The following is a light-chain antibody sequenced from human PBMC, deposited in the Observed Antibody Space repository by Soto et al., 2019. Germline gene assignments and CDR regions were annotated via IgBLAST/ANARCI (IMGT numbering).Light chain of an antibody. CDR1: SRDIGGYNF. Sequence: QSVLTQPDSVSGSPGQSITISCTGTSRDIGGYNFVSWYQQHPGKAPKLIIYDVANRPSGVSNRFSGSKSGNTASLTISGLQAEDEADYYCSSYTSISTLGVFGGGTKLTVL. CDR2: DVA. CDR3: SSYTSISTLGV. V-gene: IGLV2-14*03. J-gene: IGLJ3*02.